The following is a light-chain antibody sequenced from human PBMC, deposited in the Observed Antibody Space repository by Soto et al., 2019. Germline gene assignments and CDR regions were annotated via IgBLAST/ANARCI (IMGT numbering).Light chain of an antibody. Sequence: EIGMTQSPATLSLSPGERAALSCRASQSINSELAWYQQKTGQPPRLLIYGAATSATGVPARFTGSESGSEFNLTISGLQSEDFAVYYCQQVNNWPLTVGQGPSLEI. CDR2: GAA. CDR1: QSINSE. J-gene: IGKJ2*01. V-gene: IGKV3-15*01. CDR3: QQVNNWPLT.